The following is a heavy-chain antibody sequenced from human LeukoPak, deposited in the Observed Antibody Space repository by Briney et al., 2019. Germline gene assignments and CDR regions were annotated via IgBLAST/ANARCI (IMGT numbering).Heavy chain of an antibody. J-gene: IGHJ1*01. Sequence: GGSLRLSCAASGFTFSSYWMHCVRQAPGKGLVWASRIKSDGSSTSYADSVKGRFTISRDNAKNTLYLQMNSLRPEDTAVYYCARNDYLQDWGQGTLVTVPS. V-gene: IGHV3-74*01. CDR3: ARNDYLQD. CDR2: IKSDGSST. CDR1: GFTFSSYW.